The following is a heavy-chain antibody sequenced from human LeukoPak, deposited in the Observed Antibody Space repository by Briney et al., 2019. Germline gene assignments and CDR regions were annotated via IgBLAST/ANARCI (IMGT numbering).Heavy chain of an antibody. CDR2: INPNSGGT. CDR1: AYTFTGYY. Sequence: ASVKVSCKASAYTFTGYYMHWVRQAPGQGLEWMGWINPNSGGTNYAQKFQGRVTMTRDTSISTAYMELSRLRSDDTAVYYCASMYSSGWYDDYWGQGTLVTVAS. D-gene: IGHD6-19*01. J-gene: IGHJ4*02. CDR3: ASMYSSGWYDDY. V-gene: IGHV1-2*02.